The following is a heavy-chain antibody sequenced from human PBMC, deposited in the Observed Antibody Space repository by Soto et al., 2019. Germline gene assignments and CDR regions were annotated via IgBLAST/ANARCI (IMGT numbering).Heavy chain of an antibody. CDR2: LYNTGST. V-gene: IGHV4-59*08. J-gene: IGHJ6*02. CDR3: ARLDYDILTGYRGRDYYGMDV. CDR1: GASISRYY. Sequence: SETLSLTCTVSGASISRYYWSWIRQSPGKGLEWIGYLYNTGSTIYNPSLKSRVTISVDTSKNQFSLRLSSVTAADTAVYYCARLDYDILTGYRGRDYYGMDVWGQGTTVTVSS. D-gene: IGHD3-9*01.